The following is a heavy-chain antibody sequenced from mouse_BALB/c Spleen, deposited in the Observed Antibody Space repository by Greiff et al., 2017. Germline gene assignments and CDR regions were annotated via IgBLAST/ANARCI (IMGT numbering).Heavy chain of an antibody. CDR1: GFNIKDTY. V-gene: IGHV14-3*02. CDR2: IDPANGNT. CDR3: ARLYYGSSYYFDY. Sequence: VQLKQSGAELVKPGASVKLSCTASGFNIKDTYMHWVKQRPEQGLEWIGRIDPANGNTKYDPKFQGKATITADTSSNTAYLQLSSLTSEDTAVYYCARLYYGSSYYFDYWGQGTTLTVSS. D-gene: IGHD1-1*01. J-gene: IGHJ2*01.